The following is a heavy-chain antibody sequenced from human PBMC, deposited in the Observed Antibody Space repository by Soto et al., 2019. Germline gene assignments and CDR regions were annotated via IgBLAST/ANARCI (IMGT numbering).Heavy chain of an antibody. V-gene: IGHV3-74*03. J-gene: IGHJ6*02. CDR3: AKSSGVTCYSAMDV. Sequence: GGSLRLSCAASGLTFRSYWMHWVRQAPGKGLVWVSRINTDGSVAMYADSVKGRFTISRDNAKNTLYLHMNSLRAEDTAVYYCAKSSGVTCYSAMDVWGQGTTVTVSS. CDR1: GLTFRSYW. CDR2: INTDGSVA. D-gene: IGHD2-15*01.